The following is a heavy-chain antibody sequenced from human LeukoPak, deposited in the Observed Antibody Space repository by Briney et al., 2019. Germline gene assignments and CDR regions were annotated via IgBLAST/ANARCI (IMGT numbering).Heavy chain of an antibody. CDR2: IRYDGSNK. V-gene: IGHV3-30*02. CDR3: ARDSSYSSSWYINLDY. CDR1: GFIFSSNA. D-gene: IGHD6-13*01. J-gene: IGHJ4*02. Sequence: GGSLRLFCAASGFIFSSNAMHWVRQAPGKGLEWVAFIRYDGSNKDYADSVKGRFTISRDNAKNSLYLQMNSLRAEDTAVYYCARDSSYSSSWYINLDYWGQGTLVTVSS.